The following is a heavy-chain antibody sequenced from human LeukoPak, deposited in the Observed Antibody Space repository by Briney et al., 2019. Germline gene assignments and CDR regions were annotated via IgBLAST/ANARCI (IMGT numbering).Heavy chain of an antibody. Sequence: GGSLRLSCAASGFTFSDYAMTWVRQTPGKGLEWVSVISGGGDSADYADSMKGRFTISRDNSKNTLYLQMNSLRAEDTASYYCAKVLRMRIFDYWGQGTLVTVSS. J-gene: IGHJ4*02. CDR2: ISGGGDSA. CDR1: GFTFSDYA. D-gene: IGHD3-9*01. CDR3: AKVLRMRIFDY. V-gene: IGHV3-23*01.